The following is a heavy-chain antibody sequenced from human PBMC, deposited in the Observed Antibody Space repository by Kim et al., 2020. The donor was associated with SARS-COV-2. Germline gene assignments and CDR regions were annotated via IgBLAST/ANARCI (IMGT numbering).Heavy chain of an antibody. Sequence: YADPVKGRFTIASDKGKNTVFGRMNSLRVDDTAVYYCVRGGNYAYGAFDVWGQGTMVTVSS. J-gene: IGHJ3*01. V-gene: IGHV3-74*01. D-gene: IGHD1-26*01. CDR3: VRGGNYAYGAFDV.